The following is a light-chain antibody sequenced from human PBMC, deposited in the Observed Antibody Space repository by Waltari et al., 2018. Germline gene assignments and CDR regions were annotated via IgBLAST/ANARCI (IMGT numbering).Light chain of an antibody. Sequence: EIILTQSQATLSLSPGGRATLSCMASQSVNNSVAGFQQKPGQSPRLIIYDASHRAAGVPGRFSGTGSGTDFTLTRSRLVPEDFAVYCCQKRGHRPITFGQGTRVAI. CDR2: DAS. J-gene: IGKJ5*01. CDR3: QKRGHRPIT. V-gene: IGKV3-11*01. CDR1: QSVNNS.